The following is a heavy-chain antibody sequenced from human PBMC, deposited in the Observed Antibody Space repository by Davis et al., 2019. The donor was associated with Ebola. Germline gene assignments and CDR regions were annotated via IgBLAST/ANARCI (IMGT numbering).Heavy chain of an antibody. Sequence: MPGGSLRLSCAVSGGSISSSTWWSWVRQPPGKGLEWIGEIYPSGNTNYNPSLKSRVTMSVDRSKHQFSLKLNSVTAADTAVYYCARPLAASGRAYDAFDIWGQGTMVTVSS. V-gene: IGHV4-4*02. J-gene: IGHJ3*02. CDR3: ARPLAASGRAYDAFDI. CDR1: GGSISSSTW. D-gene: IGHD6-13*01. CDR2: IYPSGNT.